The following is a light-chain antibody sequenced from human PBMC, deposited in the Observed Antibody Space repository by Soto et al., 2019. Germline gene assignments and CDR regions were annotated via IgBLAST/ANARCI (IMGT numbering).Light chain of an antibody. CDR1: QDIKNY. CDR3: QQYDSLPPT. J-gene: IGKJ4*01. CDR2: DAF. V-gene: IGKV1-33*01. Sequence: DIQMTQSPSSLSAFVGDSITITCQASQDIKNYLNWYQHKPGKAPKLLIYDAFKSDTGVPSRFSGSGSGTDFTLTTSSLQPEDIATYFCQQYDSLPPTFGGGTRVDI.